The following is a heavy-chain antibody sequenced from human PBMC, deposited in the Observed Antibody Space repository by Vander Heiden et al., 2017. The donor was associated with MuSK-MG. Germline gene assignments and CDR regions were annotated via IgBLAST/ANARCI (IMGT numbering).Heavy chain of an antibody. J-gene: IGHJ4*02. D-gene: IGHD3-10*01. CDR3: ARGRQGARGSGSLIGV. Sequence: VQLQPWGAGLLKPSETLSLTCAVCGGSFSGYSWSWLRQPPGKGLEWIGEINNSGSTNYNPSLKSRVTISVDTSKNQFSLKLSSVTAADTAVYYCARGRQGARGSGSLIGVWGQGTLVTVSS. V-gene: IGHV4-34*01. CDR2: INNSGST. CDR1: GGSFSGYS.